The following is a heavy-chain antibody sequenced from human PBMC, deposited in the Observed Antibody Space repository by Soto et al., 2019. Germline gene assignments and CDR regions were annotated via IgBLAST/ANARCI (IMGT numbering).Heavy chain of an antibody. CDR1: GFTFSNYF. Sequence: EVQLVESGGGLVQPGGSLRLSCAASGFTFSNYFMHWVRQAPGKGLVWVARIKSDGSTTSYADSVKGRFTISRDNAKNTLYLQMNSLRAEDTAVYYCEVIVGAPHWGQGTRVTVSS. CDR2: IKSDGSTT. J-gene: IGHJ4*02. D-gene: IGHD2-2*01. V-gene: IGHV3-74*01. CDR3: EVIVGAPH.